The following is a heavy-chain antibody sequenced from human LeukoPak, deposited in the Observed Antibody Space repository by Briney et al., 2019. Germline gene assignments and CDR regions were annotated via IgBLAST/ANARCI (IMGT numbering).Heavy chain of an antibody. Sequence: GGSLRLSCAASGFTFSSYAMSWVRQAPGKGLEWVSAISGSGGSTYYADSVKGRFTISRDNSKNTLYLQLNSLRAEDAAVYYCAKNKDPQLERGSDYWGQGTLVTVSS. J-gene: IGHJ4*02. V-gene: IGHV3-23*01. D-gene: IGHD3-3*01. CDR2: ISGSGGST. CDR3: AKNKDPQLERGSDY. CDR1: GFTFSSYA.